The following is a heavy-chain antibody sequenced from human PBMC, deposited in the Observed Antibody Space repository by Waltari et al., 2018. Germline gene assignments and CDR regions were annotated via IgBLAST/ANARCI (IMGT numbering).Heavy chain of an antibody. CDR1: GFTFSTYA. V-gene: IGHV3-23*04. J-gene: IGHJ6*03. D-gene: IGHD3-10*01. Sequence: EARLEESGGGLEQHGMSLRLSCSASGFTFSTYAMTWGRQAPGKGLEWVSSISDDGQTPFYADSVKGRCIISRDNSKSTLFLHLNSLRGDDTARYYCAKGIRATATYFYMDVWGKGTTVTVSS. CDR3: AKGIRATATYFYMDV. CDR2: ISDDGQTP.